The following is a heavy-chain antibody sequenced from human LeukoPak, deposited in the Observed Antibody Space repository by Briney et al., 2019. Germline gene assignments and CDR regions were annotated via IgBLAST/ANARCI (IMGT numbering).Heavy chain of an antibody. CDR1: GYSISSGYY. J-gene: IGHJ4*02. Sequence: TSETLSLTCTVSGYSISSGYYWGWIRQPPGKGLEWIGSIYHSGSTYCNPSLKSRVTISVDTSKNQSSLKLSSVTAADTAVYYCARARRNPGIAAARRCYFDYWGQGTLVTVSS. CDR2: IYHSGST. D-gene: IGHD6-13*01. CDR3: ARARRNPGIAAARRCYFDY. V-gene: IGHV4-38-2*02.